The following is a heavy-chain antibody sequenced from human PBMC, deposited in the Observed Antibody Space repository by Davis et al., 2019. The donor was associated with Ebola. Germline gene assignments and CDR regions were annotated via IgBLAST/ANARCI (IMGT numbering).Heavy chain of an antibody. CDR1: GFTFSSYG. V-gene: IGHV3-30*02. J-gene: IGHJ6*02. D-gene: IGHD3-3*01. CDR2: IRYDGSDK. CDR3: VKRGEYRNSDFWGGYEDYYHHYGMDV. Sequence: GESLKISCAASGFTFSSYGMHWVRQAPGRGLEWVSFIRYDGSDKYYLDSVKGRFTIARQNSKNTLFLQMNSLRDEDTAVYYCVKRGEYRNSDFWGGYEDYYHHYGMDVWGQGATVTVSS.